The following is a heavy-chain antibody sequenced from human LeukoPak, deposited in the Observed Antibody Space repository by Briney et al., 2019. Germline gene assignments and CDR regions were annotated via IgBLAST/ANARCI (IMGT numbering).Heavy chain of an antibody. V-gene: IGHV4-59*01. D-gene: IGHD2/OR15-2a*01. CDR1: GGSISSYY. J-gene: IGHJ6*03. CDR2: IYYSGST. CDR3: ARAALSYYYYYMDV. Sequence: PETLSLTCTVSGGSISSYYWSWIRQPPGKGLEWIGYIYYSGSTNYNPSLKSRVTISVDTSKNQFSLKLSSVTAADTAVYYCARAALSYYYYYMDVWGKGTTVTVSS.